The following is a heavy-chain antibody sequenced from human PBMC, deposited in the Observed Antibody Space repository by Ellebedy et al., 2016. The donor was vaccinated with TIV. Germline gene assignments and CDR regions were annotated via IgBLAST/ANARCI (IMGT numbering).Heavy chain of an antibody. CDR2: IYYSGST. D-gene: IGHD6-13*01. CDR3: ARLGGQQLSRCYFDY. Sequence: MPGGSLRLSCTVSGGSISSSSYYWGWIRQPPGKGLGWIGSIYYSGSTYYNPSLKSRVTISVDTSKNPFSLKLSSVTAAETAVYYCARLGGQQLSRCYFDYWGQGTLVTVSS. V-gene: IGHV4-39*01. CDR1: GGSISSSSYY. J-gene: IGHJ4*02.